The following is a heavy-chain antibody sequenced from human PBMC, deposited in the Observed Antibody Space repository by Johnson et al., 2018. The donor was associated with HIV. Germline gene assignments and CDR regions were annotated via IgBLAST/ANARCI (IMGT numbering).Heavy chain of an antibody. D-gene: IGHD3-22*01. CDR2: IYSGGRP. CDR3: ARDRRYYDSSGYYHDAFDI. J-gene: IGHJ3*02. Sequence: VQLVESGGGLVQPGGSLRLSCAASGFTVNSNYINWVRQAPGKGLECVSGIYSGGRPYYADSVEGRFTISRDNSKNTLYLQMNSLRAEDTAVYFCARDRRYYDSSGYYHDAFDIWGQGTMVTVSS. V-gene: IGHV3-66*01. CDR1: GFTVNSNY.